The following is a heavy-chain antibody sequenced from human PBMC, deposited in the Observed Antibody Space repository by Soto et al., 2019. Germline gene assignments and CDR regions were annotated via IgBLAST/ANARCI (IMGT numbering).Heavy chain of an antibody. J-gene: IGHJ1*01. CDR2: VFYSGSA. Sequence: SETLSLTCTVSGGSISTYYWNWIRQPPGQGLEWIAYVFYSGSANYNSSLKSRVTISVDTSKNQFSLKRSSVTAADTAVYYCARAAAFTSSWDSWGQGSLVTVSS. D-gene: IGHD6-13*01. CDR1: GGSISTYY. V-gene: IGHV4-59*08. CDR3: ARAAAFTSSWDS.